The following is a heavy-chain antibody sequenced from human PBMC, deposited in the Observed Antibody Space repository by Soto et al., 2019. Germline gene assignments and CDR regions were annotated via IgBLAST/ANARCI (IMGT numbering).Heavy chain of an antibody. D-gene: IGHD3-3*01. J-gene: IGHJ6*01. CDR1: GGTFSSYA. Sequence: ASVKVSGKASGGTFSSYAISWVRQAPGQGLEWMGGIIPIFGTANYAQKFQGRDTITADKSTSTAYMELSSLRSEDTAVYYCATDVATITIFGRVYYYYGMDVWGQGTTVTVSS. CDR2: IIPIFGTA. CDR3: ATDVATITIFGRVYYYYGMDV. V-gene: IGHV1-69*06.